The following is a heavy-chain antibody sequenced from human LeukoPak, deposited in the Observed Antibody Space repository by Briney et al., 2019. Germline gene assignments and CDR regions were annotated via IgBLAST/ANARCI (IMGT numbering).Heavy chain of an antibody. CDR1: GYTFTSVG. J-gene: IGHJ4*02. CDR2: ISTYNANT. CDR3: ARVFSFGDYIWGSYRYHFDY. D-gene: IGHD3-16*02. V-gene: IGHV1-18*01. Sequence: ASVKVSCKASGYTFTSVGISWVRQAPGQGLGWMGWISTYNANTNYAQNLQGRVTMTTDTSTSTSYMELRSLRSDDTAVYFCARVFSFGDYIWGSYRYHFDYWGQGTLVTVSS.